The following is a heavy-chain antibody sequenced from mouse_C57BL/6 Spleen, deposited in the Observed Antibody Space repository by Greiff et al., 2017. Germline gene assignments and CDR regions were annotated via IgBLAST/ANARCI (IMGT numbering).Heavy chain of an antibody. CDR3: ARGGSSGPYYYAMDY. D-gene: IGHD3-2*02. Sequence: QVQLKQPGAELVRPGTSVKVSCKASGYAFTNYLIEWVKQRPGQGLEWIGVINPGSGGTNYNEKFKGKATLTADKSSSTAYMQLSSLTSEDSAVXFCARGGSSGPYYYAMDYWGQGTSVTVSS. J-gene: IGHJ4*01. CDR2: INPGSGGT. V-gene: IGHV1-54*01. CDR1: GYAFTNYL.